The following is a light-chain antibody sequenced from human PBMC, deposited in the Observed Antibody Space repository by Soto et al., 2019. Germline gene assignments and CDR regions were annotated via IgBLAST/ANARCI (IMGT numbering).Light chain of an antibody. CDR1: QDIKDW. CDR3: QQTNTFPYT. CDR2: GAS. V-gene: IGKV1-12*01. Sequence: DIQMTQSPSSVSASVGDRVTITCRASQDIKDWLAWYQQKPGKAPNLLIYGASSLQSGVPSRFSGSGSGTEFSLTISSLQPEDFATYYCQQTNTFPYTFGQGTKVDIK. J-gene: IGKJ2*01.